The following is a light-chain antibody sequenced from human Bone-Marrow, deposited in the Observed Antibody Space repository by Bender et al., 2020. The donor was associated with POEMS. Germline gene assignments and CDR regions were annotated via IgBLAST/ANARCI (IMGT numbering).Light chain of an antibody. CDR1: NIGSKS. Sequence: SYVLTQPPSVSVAPGQTATLSCGGNNIGSKSVHWYQQKPGQSPVLVIYQDTKRPSGIPERFSGSKSGNTATLTISGTQSMDEADYFCQAWDRSTVVFGGGTKLTVL. CDR3: QAWDRSTVV. J-gene: IGLJ2*01. CDR2: QDT. V-gene: IGLV3-21*01.